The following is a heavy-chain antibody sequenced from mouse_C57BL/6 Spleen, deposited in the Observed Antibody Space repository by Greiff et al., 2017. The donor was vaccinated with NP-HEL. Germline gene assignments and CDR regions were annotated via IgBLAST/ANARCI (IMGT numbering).Heavy chain of an antibody. CDR1: GYTFTDYN. J-gene: IGHJ3*01. V-gene: IGHV1-18*01. Sequence: EVQLQQSGPELVKPGASVKIPCKASGYTFTDYNMDWVKQSHGKSLEWIGDINPNNGGTIYNQKFKGKATLTVDKSSSTAYMELRSLTSEDTAVYYCARDYYGSGRGFAYWGQGTLVTVSA. CDR2: INPNNGGT. CDR3: ARDYYGSGRGFAY. D-gene: IGHD1-1*01.